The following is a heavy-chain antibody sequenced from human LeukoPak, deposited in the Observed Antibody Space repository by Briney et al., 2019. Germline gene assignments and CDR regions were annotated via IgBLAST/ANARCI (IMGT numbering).Heavy chain of an antibody. J-gene: IGHJ4*02. CDR1: GFTFNDYW. Sequence: TGGSLRLSCAGSGFTFNDYWMSWVRQAPGKGLEWVVNINQDGSEKYYVDSMRGRFTSSRDNAKNSLYLQMNNLRVDDTAVYYCARSSWGSSTNSWGRGTLVTVSS. V-gene: IGHV3-7*01. CDR2: INQDGSEK. CDR3: ARSSWGSSTNS. D-gene: IGHD3-16*01.